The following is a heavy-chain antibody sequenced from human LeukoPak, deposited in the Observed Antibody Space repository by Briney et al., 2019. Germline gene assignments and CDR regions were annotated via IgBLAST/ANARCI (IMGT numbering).Heavy chain of an antibody. D-gene: IGHD2-8*02. Sequence: PGRSLRLSCTASGFTFSDNVMHWVPQTPAKGLEWVAVISDSGVNQYYADSVKGRFTISRDNSKNTLYLQMNSLRPEDTAVYYCAGAGGVYYFEYWGQGTQVTVSS. CDR2: ISDSGVNQ. CDR3: AGAGGVYYFEY. J-gene: IGHJ4*02. V-gene: IGHV3-30-3*01. CDR1: GFTFSDNV.